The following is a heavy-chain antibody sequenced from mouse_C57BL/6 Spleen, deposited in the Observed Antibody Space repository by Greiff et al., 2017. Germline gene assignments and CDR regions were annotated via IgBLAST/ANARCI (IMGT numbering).Heavy chain of an antibody. J-gene: IGHJ4*01. D-gene: IGHD1-1*01. CDR3: ARSGIIITTVVVNYYAMDY. Sequence: VQLKQSGPELVKPGASVKISCKASGYTFTDYYMNWVKQSHGKSLEWIGDINPNNGGTSYNQKFKGKATLTVDKSSSTAYMELRSLTSDDSAVYYCARSGIIITTVVVNYYAMDYWGQGTSVTVSS. CDR2: INPNNGGT. V-gene: IGHV1-26*01. CDR1: GYTFTDYY.